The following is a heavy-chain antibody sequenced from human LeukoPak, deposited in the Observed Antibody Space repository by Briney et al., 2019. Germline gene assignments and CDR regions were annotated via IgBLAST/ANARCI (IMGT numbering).Heavy chain of an antibody. J-gene: IGHJ4*02. CDR2: INEDGSDK. CDR1: GFTFSDHW. D-gene: IGHD3-9*01. V-gene: IGHV3-7*01. CDR3: ARDQYDILTGLDY. Sequence: GGSLRLSCAASGFTFSDHWLSWVRQAPGKGLEWVANINEDGSDKYYVDSVKGRFTISRDNVKNSLYLQMNSLRAEDTAVYYCARDQYDILTGLDYWGQGTLVTVSS.